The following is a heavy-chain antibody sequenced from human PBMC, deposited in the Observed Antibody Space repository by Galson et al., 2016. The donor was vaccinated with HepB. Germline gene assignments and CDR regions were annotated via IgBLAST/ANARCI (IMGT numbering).Heavy chain of an antibody. CDR3: VEQRKGAPYGWDV. CDR1: GDSVSSNSAA. V-gene: IGHV6-1*01. D-gene: IGHD1/OR15-1a*01. Sequence: CAISGDSVSSNSAAWNWIRQSPSRGLEWLGRTYYRSKWYNDYAVSVKSRIIVNPDTSKNQFSLQLNSVTPEETAVYYCVEQRKGAPYGWDVWGQGTTVTVSS. CDR2: TYYRSKWYN. J-gene: IGHJ6*02.